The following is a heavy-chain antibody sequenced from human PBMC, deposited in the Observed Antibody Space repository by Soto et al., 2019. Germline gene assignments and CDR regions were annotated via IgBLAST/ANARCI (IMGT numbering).Heavy chain of an antibody. D-gene: IGHD2-2*01. CDR3: ARGPWGRCSRTSCVREGTPNHYYYGMDV. V-gene: IGHV1-69*01. Sequence: QVQLVQSGAEVKKPGSSVKVSCKASGGTFSSYAISWVRQAPGQGLVWLGGIIRIFGTANYAQKFEGRVTITADQFTNKAYMEVSSLRSEDTAVYYCARGPWGRCSRTSCVREGTPNHYYYGMDVSVQGTTVTVS. CDR1: GGTFSSYA. J-gene: IGHJ6*02. CDR2: IIRIFGTA.